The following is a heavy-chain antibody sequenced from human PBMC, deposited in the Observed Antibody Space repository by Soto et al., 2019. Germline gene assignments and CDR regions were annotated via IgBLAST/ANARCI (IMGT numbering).Heavy chain of an antibody. D-gene: IGHD2-21*02. J-gene: IGHJ4*02. V-gene: IGHV1-18*01. Sequence: QVQLVQSGAEVKKPGASVKVSRKASGYTFTSYGISWVRQAPGQGLEWMGWISAYNGNTNYAQKLQGRVTMTTDTSTSTAYMELRSLRSDDTAVYYCARDTVKAYCGGDCYSVTGDYWGQGTLVTVSS. CDR2: ISAYNGNT. CDR1: GYTFTSYG. CDR3: ARDTVKAYCGGDCYSVTGDY.